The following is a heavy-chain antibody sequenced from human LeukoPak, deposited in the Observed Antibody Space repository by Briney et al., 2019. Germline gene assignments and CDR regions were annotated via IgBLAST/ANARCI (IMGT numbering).Heavy chain of an antibody. J-gene: IGHJ5*02. CDR2: IYTSGST. D-gene: IGHD2-15*01. CDR3: ARDSLQVVAATRGNWFDP. CDR1: GGSFSANY. V-gene: IGHV4-4*07. Sequence: SETLSLTCAVSGGSFSANYWSWIRQPAGKGLEWIGRIYTSGSTNYNPSLKSRVTMSVDTSKNQFSLKLSSVTAADTAMYYCARDSLQVVAATRGNWFDPWGQGTLVTVSS.